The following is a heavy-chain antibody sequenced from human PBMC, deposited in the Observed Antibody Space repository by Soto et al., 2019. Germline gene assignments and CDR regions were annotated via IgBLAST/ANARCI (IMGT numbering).Heavy chain of an antibody. CDR3: ASNQLPNQYGDAFDV. J-gene: IGHJ3*01. D-gene: IGHD2-2*01. V-gene: IGHV1-69*13. CDR1: GGTFSSYA. Sequence: SVKVSCKASGGTFSSYAISCVRQAPGQGLEWMGGIIPIFGTANYAQKFQGRVTITADESTSTAYMELSSLRSEDTAVYYCASNQLPNQYGDAFDVWGQGTMVTVSS. CDR2: IIPIFGTA.